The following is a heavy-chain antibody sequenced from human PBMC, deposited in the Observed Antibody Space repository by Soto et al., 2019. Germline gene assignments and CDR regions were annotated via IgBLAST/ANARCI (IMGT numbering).Heavy chain of an antibody. CDR3: ARGDSYYYGSTGYPLDY. CDR2: VFYSGST. J-gene: IGHJ4*02. V-gene: IGHV4-59*01. D-gene: IGHD3-22*01. CDR1: GGSISSYY. Sequence: SETLSLTCTVSGGSISSYYWSWIRQPPGKGLEWIGNVFYSGSTNYKPSLESRITISVDTSKNQFSLKLNSVTAADTAVYYCARGDSYYYGSTGYPLDYWGQGTLVTVSS.